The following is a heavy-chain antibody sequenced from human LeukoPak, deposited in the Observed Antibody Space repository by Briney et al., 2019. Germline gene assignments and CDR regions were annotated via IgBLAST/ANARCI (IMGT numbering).Heavy chain of an antibody. Sequence: ASVKVSCKVSGYTLTELSMHWVRQAPGKGLEWMGGFDPEDGETIYAQKFQGRVTMTEDTSTDTAYMELSSVTAADTAVYYCARLEWELLPYFDYWGQGTLVTVSS. D-gene: IGHD1-26*01. CDR2: FDPEDGET. V-gene: IGHV1-24*01. CDR3: ARLEWELLPYFDY. CDR1: GYTLTELS. J-gene: IGHJ4*02.